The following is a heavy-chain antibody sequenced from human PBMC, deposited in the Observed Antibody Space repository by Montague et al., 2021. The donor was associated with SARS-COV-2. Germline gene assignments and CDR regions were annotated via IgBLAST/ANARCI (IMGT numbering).Heavy chain of an antibody. CDR3: ARHRANAGSFDI. D-gene: IGHD1-1*01. J-gene: IGHJ3*02. CDR1: GGSITVSRYD. Sequence: SETLSLTCTVSGGSITVSRYDWGWIRQPPGKGLEWIGRVHYTGTTSYNASLKSRLTISVDTSENQFSLKMTSVTASDTAVYYCARHRANAGSFDIWGQGTMVTVSS. V-gene: IGHV4-39*01. CDR2: VHYTGTT.